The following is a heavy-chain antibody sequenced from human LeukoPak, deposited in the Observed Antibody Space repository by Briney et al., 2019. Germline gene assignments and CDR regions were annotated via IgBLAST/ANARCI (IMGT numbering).Heavy chain of an antibody. V-gene: IGHV5-51*01. J-gene: IGHJ5*02. CDR3: ACRDLTSTWSFP. Sequence: ESLKISCQGFGYSFTSYWISWVRQMPGKGMEWMGVIYPGDLRVRYNPSFQGQVTISVDKSINTAYLQWVSLRASDSAMYYCACRDLTSTWSFPWGQGTLVTVSS. D-gene: IGHD6-13*01. CDR1: GYSFTSYW. CDR2: IYPGDLRV.